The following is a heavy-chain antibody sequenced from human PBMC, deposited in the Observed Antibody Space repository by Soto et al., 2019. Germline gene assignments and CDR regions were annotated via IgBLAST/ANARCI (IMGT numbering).Heavy chain of an antibody. Sequence: PGVSLRHSCSASGFTFSSYGMHWVRQAPGKGLEWVAVISYDGSNKYYADSVKGRFTISRDNSKNTLYLQMNSLRAEDTAVYYCARIPDSSGWFPFDDWGQGTLVTVSS. CDR2: ISYDGSNK. D-gene: IGHD6-19*01. V-gene: IGHV3-30*03. CDR1: GFTFSSYG. J-gene: IGHJ4*02. CDR3: ARIPDSSGWFPFDD.